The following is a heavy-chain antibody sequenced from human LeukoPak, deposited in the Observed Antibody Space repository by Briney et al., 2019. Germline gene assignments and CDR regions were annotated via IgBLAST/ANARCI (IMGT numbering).Heavy chain of an antibody. CDR1: GFTFSSYA. V-gene: IGHV3-7*03. J-gene: IGHJ4*02. CDR2: IKQDGSET. Sequence: GGSLRLSCAASGFTFSSYAMHWVRQAPGKGLEWVANIKQDGSETSYVTSVRGRFTISRDNAKNSLYLQMNNLRVEDTAVYFCAREEVKSFDNWGQGTLVTVSS. CDR3: AREEVKSFDN.